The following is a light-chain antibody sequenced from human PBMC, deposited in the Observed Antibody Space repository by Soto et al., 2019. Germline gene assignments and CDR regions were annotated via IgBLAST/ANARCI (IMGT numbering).Light chain of an antibody. CDR3: TSYVGNDIWV. Sequence: QSALTQPPSASGSPGQSVTISCTGTSSDVGAYKYVSWYQQYPDKAPKLMIYEVTNRPSGVPDRFSGSKSGNTASLTVSGLQAEDEVDYYCTSYVGNDIWVFGGGTKVTVL. V-gene: IGLV2-8*01. CDR1: SSDVGAYKY. J-gene: IGLJ3*02. CDR2: EVT.